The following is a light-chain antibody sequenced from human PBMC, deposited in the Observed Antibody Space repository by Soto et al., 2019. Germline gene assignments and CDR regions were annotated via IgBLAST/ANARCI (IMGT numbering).Light chain of an antibody. J-gene: IGKJ5*01. V-gene: IGKV3-11*01. Sequence: MGLAQSPGTLSLSPGERSTLSCRASQSVSSYLAWYQQKPGQAPRLLIYDASNRATGIPARFSGSGSGTDFTLSITSLEPEDFAVYYCQQRSNWSPITFGQGTRLEIK. CDR2: DAS. CDR1: QSVSSY. CDR3: QQRSNWSPIT.